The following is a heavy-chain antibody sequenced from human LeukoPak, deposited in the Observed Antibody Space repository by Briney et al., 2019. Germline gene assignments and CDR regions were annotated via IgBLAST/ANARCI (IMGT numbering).Heavy chain of an antibody. D-gene: IGHD3/OR15-3a*01. Sequence: PSETLSLTCAAAGGSFNGYFWAWIRQPPGKGLEWITEINHSGVTNTKPSLQSRVTVAADTSKRQFSLKLTSVTAADTAVYYCVRGLRVWTDYLYYYYIDVWGKGTTVTVSS. CDR2: INHSGVT. V-gene: IGHV4-34*01. CDR3: VRGLRVWTDYLYYYYIDV. J-gene: IGHJ6*03. CDR1: GGSFNGYF.